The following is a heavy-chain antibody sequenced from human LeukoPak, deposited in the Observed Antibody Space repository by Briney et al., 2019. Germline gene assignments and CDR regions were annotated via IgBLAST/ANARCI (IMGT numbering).Heavy chain of an antibody. CDR2: INHSGST. V-gene: IGHV4-34*01. Sequence: SETLSLTCAVYGGSFSGYYWSWIRQPPGKGLEWIGEINHSGSTNYNPSLKSRVTISVDTSKNQFSLKLSSVTAADTAVYYCANYGDYVRYFDYWGQGTLVTVSS. CDR3: ANYGDYVRYFDY. CDR1: GGSFSGYY. J-gene: IGHJ4*02. D-gene: IGHD4-17*01.